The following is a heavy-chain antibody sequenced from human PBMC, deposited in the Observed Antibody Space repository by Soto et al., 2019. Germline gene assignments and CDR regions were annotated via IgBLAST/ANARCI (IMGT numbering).Heavy chain of an antibody. CDR2: ISYDGSNQ. D-gene: IGHD1-26*01. CDR3: AKATPPYFGSFSPWYFQH. V-gene: IGHV3-30*18. CDR1: GFTFSSTA. Sequence: LRLSCVASGFTFSSTAMHWVRQAPGKGLEWVAVISYDGSNQYYADSMKGRLTISRDNSKNTLYLQMNSLRAEDTAVYYCAKATPPYFGSFSPWYFQHWGQGTLVTGS. J-gene: IGHJ1*01.